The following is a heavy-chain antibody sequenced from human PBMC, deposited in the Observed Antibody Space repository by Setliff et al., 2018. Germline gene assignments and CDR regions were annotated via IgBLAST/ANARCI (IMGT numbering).Heavy chain of an antibody. J-gene: IGHJ3*02. CDR2: IYYSGST. V-gene: IGHV4-38-2*02. Sequence: SETLSLTCTVSGYSISSGYYWGWIRQSPGKGLEWIGSIYYSGSTYYNPSLKSRVTISVDTSKNQFSLKLSSVTAADTAVYYCARGRGISMIVVVTHDAFDIWGLGTMVTVSS. CDR1: GYSISSGYY. D-gene: IGHD3-22*01. CDR3: ARGRGISMIVVVTHDAFDI.